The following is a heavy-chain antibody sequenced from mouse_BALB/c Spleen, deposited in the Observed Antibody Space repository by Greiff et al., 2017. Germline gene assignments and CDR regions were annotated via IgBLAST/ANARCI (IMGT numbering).Heavy chain of an antibody. CDR1: GFTFSSYG. V-gene: IGHV5-6*01. J-gene: IGHJ3*01. CDR2: ISSGGSYT. Sequence: EVQLLESGGDLVKPGGSLKLSCAASGFTFSSYGMSWVRQTPDKRLEWVATISSGGSYTYYPDSVKGRFTISRDNAKNTLYLQMSSLKSEDTAMYYCARQGTYSFAYGGQGTLVTVSA. CDR3: ARQGTYSFAY. D-gene: IGHD2-10*01.